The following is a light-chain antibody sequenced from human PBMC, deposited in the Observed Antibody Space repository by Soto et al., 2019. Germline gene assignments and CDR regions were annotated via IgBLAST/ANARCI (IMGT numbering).Light chain of an antibody. CDR1: QSISSY. CDR2: AAS. J-gene: IGKJ1*01. V-gene: IGKV1-39*01. CDR3: QHYNSYSEA. Sequence: DIQMTQSPSSLSASVGDRVTITCRASQSISSYLNWYQQKPGKAPKLLIYAASSLQSGVPSRFSGSGSGTDFTLTIGSLQPEDFATYYCQHYNSYSEAFGQGTKVDIK.